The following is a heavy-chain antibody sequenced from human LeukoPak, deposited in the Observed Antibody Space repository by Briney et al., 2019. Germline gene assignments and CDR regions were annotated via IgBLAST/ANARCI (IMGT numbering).Heavy chain of an antibody. V-gene: IGHV3-30*04. D-gene: IGHD2-8*01. J-gene: IGHJ4*02. CDR2: ISYDGNNK. Sequence: GGSLRLSCAGSGFTFSGYAMHWVRQAPDKGLEWVAVISYDGNNKYYGDSVKGRFTISRDNSKNTLYLQMNSLRPEDTAVYYCARDQLLMLRLTEIHYFDAWGQGTLVTVS. CDR1: GFTFSGYA. CDR3: ARDQLLMLRLTEIHYFDA.